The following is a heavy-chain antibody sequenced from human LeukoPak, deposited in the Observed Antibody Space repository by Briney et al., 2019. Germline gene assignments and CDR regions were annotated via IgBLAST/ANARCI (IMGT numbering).Heavy chain of an antibody. Sequence: GGSLRLSCAASGFTLSSYAMSWVRQAPGKGLEWVSAISGSGGSTYYADSVKGRFTISRDNSKNTLYLQMNSLRAEDTAVYYCAKDSTIFGVVTRWGQGTLVTVSS. D-gene: IGHD3-3*01. J-gene: IGHJ4*02. CDR3: AKDSTIFGVVTR. V-gene: IGHV3-23*01. CDR1: GFTLSSYA. CDR2: ISGSGGST.